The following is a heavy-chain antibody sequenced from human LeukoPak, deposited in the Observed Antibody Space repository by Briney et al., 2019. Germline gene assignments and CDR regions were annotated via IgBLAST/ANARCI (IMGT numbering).Heavy chain of an antibody. J-gene: IGHJ5*02. Sequence: GGSLRLSCAASGFTFSSYSMNWVRQAPGKGLEWASSISSSSSYIYYADSVKGRFTISRDNAKNSLYLQMNSLRAEDTAVYYCARAMVRGVRDWFDPWGQGTLVTVSS. CDR3: ARAMVRGVRDWFDP. CDR1: GFTFSSYS. CDR2: ISSSSSYI. V-gene: IGHV3-21*01. D-gene: IGHD3-10*01.